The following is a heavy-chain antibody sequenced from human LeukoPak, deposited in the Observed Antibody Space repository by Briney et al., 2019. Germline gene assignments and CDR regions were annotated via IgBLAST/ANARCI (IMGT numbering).Heavy chain of an antibody. D-gene: IGHD2-15*01. J-gene: IGHJ6*02. CDR3: ARERVPPNYCYGMDV. V-gene: IGHV3-66*01. CDR2: IYSGGSR. Sequence: PGGSLRLSCAASGFTFSSNYMSWVRQAPGKGLEWVSVIYSGGSRYYSDSLKGRFTISRDTSKNTVYLQMNSLRAEDTAVYFCARERVPPNYCYGMDVWGQGTTVTVSS. CDR1: GFTFSSNY.